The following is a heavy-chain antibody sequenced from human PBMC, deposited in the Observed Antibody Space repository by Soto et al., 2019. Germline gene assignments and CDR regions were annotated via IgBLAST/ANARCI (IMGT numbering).Heavy chain of an antibody. CDR3: ARDGLTFGGD. Sequence: EVHLVEAGGGLVKPGESLTLSCAASGFTFGSFTLNWVRQAPGKGLEWVSSISSSSAYIYYAESVKGRFTISRDNARSTLYLQMNSLRLDDTAVYFYARDGLTFGGDWGQGTLVAVSS. CDR1: GFTFGSFT. D-gene: IGHD3-16*01. CDR2: ISSSSAYI. J-gene: IGHJ4*02. V-gene: IGHV3-21*06.